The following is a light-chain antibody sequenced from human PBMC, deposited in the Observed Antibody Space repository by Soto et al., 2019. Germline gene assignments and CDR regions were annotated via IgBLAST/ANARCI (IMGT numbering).Light chain of an antibody. CDR2: AAS. CDR3: QQSYSIPTT. CDR1: QSIGTY. Sequence: IQMTQSTSSLSASVGDRVTITCRASQSIGTYLNWYQHKPGKAPKLLIHAASRLQSGVPSRFSGSRSGADFTLTISTLQLEDSATYYCQQSYSIPTTFGQGTNVDIK. J-gene: IGKJ1*01. V-gene: IGKV1-39*01.